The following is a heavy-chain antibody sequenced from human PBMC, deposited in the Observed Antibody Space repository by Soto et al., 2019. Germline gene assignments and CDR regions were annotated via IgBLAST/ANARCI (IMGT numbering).Heavy chain of an antibody. D-gene: IGHD3-10*01. CDR3: AKDFGGTLVILYYYYGMDV. CDR2: ISYDGSNK. J-gene: IGHJ6*02. Sequence: PGGALRRYCVASGFTFSSYGMHWVRQAPGKGLEWVAVISYDGSNKYYADSVKGRFTISRDNSKNTLYLQMNSLRAEDTAVYYCAKDFGGTLVILYYYYGMDVWGQGTTVTVSS. V-gene: IGHV3-30*18. CDR1: GFTFSSYG.